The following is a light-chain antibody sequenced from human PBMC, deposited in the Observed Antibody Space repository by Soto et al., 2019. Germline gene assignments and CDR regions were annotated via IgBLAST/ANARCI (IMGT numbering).Light chain of an antibody. CDR2: RNN. CDR3: AAWDDTLDAQV. CDR1: RSNIGRNF. V-gene: IGLV1-47*01. J-gene: IGLJ3*02. Sequence: QSVLTQSPSASGTPGQRGTISCSGSRSNIGRNFADWYQHVPGTAPRLLIQRNNERPSGVPDRFSGSKSGTSVSLAISGLRSDDEATYYCAAWDDTLDAQVFGGGTKLTVL.